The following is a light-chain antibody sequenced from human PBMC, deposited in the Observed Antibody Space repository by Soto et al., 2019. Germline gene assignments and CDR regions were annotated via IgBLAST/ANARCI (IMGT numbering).Light chain of an antibody. CDR1: SSDVGGYNY. Sequence: QSALTRPASVSGSPGQSITISCTGTSSDVGGYNYVSWYQQHPGKAPKFMIYDVSNRPSGVSNRFSGSKSGNTASLTISGLQAEDEADYYCSSYTTSNTRQIVFGTGTKVTVL. CDR3: SSYTTSNTRQIV. V-gene: IGLV2-14*01. J-gene: IGLJ1*01. CDR2: DVS.